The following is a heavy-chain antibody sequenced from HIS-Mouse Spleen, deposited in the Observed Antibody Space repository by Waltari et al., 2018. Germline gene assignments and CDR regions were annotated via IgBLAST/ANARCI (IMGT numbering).Heavy chain of an antibody. CDR2: INPNRGGT. Sequence: QVQLVQSGAEVKKPGASVKVSCKASGYTFTGYYMHWVRQAPGQGLEWMGWINPNRGGTNYAQKFQGRATMTRDTSISTAYMELSRLRSDDTAVYYCARGTGTDAFDIWGQGTMVTVSS. CDR3: ARGTGTDAFDI. D-gene: IGHD1-1*01. J-gene: IGHJ3*02. V-gene: IGHV1-2*02. CDR1: GYTFTGYY.